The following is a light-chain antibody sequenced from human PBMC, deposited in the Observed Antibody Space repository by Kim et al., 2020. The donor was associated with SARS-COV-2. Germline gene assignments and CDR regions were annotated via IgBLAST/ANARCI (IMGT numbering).Light chain of an antibody. V-gene: IGKV3-15*01. CDR1: QIISRH. J-gene: IGKJ5*01. CDR2: DTS. CDR3: QQYNRWPPIT. Sequence: PGERRTLSCRASQIISRHLGWYQHKPGQAPRLLIYDTSTRATGVPARFSGSGSGTEFTLTISSLQSEDSAVYYCQQYNRWPPITFGQGTRLEIK.